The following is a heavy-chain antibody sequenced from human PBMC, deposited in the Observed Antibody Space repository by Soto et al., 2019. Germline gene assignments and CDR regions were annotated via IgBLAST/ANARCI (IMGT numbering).Heavy chain of an antibody. J-gene: IGHJ4*02. CDR1: GYTFADRY. CDR2: INPNTGAT. CDR3: ARIRTGSLLLYLFDL. V-gene: IGHV1-2*06. Sequence: ASVKVPCKDSGYTFADRYIHWVRQAPGQGLEWMGLINPNTGATHYSHRFQGRVSLTRDTSITTAYMELNSLTSDDTAVYFCARIRTGSLLLYLFDLWGQGTLVTVSS. D-gene: IGHD1-1*01.